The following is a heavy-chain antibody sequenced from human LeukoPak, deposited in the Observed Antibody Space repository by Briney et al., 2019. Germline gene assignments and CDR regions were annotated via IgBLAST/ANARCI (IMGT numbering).Heavy chain of an antibody. V-gene: IGHV4-59*01. D-gene: IGHD3-22*01. J-gene: IGHJ1*01. CDR2: IYYSGST. CDR3: AAGVGIYYDSGRQYFQH. CDR1: GGSISSYY. Sequence: SETLPLTCTVSGGSISSYYWSWIRQPPGKGLEWIGYIYYSGSTNYNPSLKSRVTISVDTSKNQFSLKLSSVTAADTAVYYCAAGVGIYYDSGRQYFQHWGQGTLVTVSS.